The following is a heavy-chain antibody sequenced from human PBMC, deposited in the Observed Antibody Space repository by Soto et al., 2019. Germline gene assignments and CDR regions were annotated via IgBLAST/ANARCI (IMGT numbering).Heavy chain of an antibody. CDR1: GGNFTNYG. CDR3: ARAHGTSWYNWFDP. Sequence: QVQLVQSGAELKKPGSSVKVSCKASGGNFTNYGISWVRQAPGQGLEWMGGIIPLFGTTNYAQKFRGRVTVTADEYTSTVYMELNSLRSEDTAIYYCARAHGTSWYNWFDPWGQGTLVTVSS. CDR2: IIPLFGTT. D-gene: IGHD6-13*01. V-gene: IGHV1-69*01. J-gene: IGHJ5*02.